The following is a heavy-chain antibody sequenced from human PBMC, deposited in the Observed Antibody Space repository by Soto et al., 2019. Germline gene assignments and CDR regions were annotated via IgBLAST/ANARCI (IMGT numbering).Heavy chain of an antibody. Sequence: EVQLLESGGGLVQPGGSLRLSCAAPGFSFSRYAMSWVRQAPGEGLEWVSSISGSGDNVYYADSVRGRFTISRDNSKNTLYLQLSSLRAEDTAVYFCAKRAGDYYDTSGYDYWGQGTLVTVSS. CDR1: GFSFSRYA. V-gene: IGHV3-23*01. J-gene: IGHJ4*02. CDR2: ISGSGDNV. CDR3: AKRAGDYYDTSGYDY. D-gene: IGHD3-22*01.